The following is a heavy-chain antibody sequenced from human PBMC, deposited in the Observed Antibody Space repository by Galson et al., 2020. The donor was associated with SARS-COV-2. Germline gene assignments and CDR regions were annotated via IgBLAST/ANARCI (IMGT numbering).Heavy chain of an antibody. CDR3: ARGFRHFDY. D-gene: IGHD3-10*01. J-gene: IGHJ4*02. CDR2: IYYDGTTQYNPSLT. Sequence: SETLSLTCSVSGDSISSYYWNWIRQAPGKGLEWIAYIYYDGTTQYNPSLTNYNPSLKSRVTISVDTSKNQFSLNLRSVTAADTAVYYCARGFRHFDYWGQGTLVTVSS. V-gene: IGHV4-59*01. CDR1: GDSISSYY.